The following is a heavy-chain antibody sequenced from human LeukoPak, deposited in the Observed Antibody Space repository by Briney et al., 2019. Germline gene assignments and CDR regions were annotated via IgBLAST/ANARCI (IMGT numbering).Heavy chain of an antibody. CDR3: ARDTYCSGGSCYSLAVDY. J-gene: IGHJ4*02. D-gene: IGHD2-15*01. Sequence: GRSLRLCCAASGFTFSSYAMHWVRQATGKGLEWVAVISYDGSNKYYADSVKGRFTISRDNSKNTLYLQMNSLRAEDTAVYYCARDTYCSGGSCYSLAVDYWGQGTLVTVSS. CDR2: ISYDGSNK. V-gene: IGHV3-30*04. CDR1: GFTFSSYA.